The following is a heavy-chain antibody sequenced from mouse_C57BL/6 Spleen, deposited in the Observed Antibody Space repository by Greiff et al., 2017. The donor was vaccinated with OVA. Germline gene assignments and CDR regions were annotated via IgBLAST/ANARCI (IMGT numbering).Heavy chain of an antibody. Sequence: QVQLQQPGTELVKPGASVKLSCKASGYTFTSYWMHWVKQRPGQGLEWIGNINPSNGGTNYNEKFKSKATLTVDKSSSTAYMQLSSLTSEDSAVYYGARSRYGKSDYFDYWGQGTTLTVSS. J-gene: IGHJ2*01. CDR3: ARSRYGKSDYFDY. CDR2: INPSNGGT. D-gene: IGHD2-10*02. V-gene: IGHV1-53*01. CDR1: GYTFTSYW.